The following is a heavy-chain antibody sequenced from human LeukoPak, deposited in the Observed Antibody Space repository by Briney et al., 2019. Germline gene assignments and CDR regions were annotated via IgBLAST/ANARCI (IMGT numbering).Heavy chain of an antibody. CDR2: ISSSSSYI. J-gene: IGHJ3*02. CDR1: GFTFSSYS. CDR3: ARGPFDAFDI. V-gene: IGHV3-21*01. Sequence: GGSLRLSCAASGFTFSSYSMNWVRQAPGKGLEWVSSISSSSSYICYADSVKGRFTISRDNAKNSLYLQMNSLRAEDTAVYYCARGPFDAFDIWGQGTMVTVSS.